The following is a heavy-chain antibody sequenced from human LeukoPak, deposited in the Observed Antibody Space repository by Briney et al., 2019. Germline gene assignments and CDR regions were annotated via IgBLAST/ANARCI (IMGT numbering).Heavy chain of an antibody. Sequence: GGSPRLSCAASGFTFSSYAMHWVRQAPGKGLEWVAVISYDGSNKYYADSVKGRFTISRDNSKNTLYLQMNSLRAEDTAVYYCAVVDTNWFDPWGQGTLVTVSS. D-gene: IGHD3/OR15-3a*01. J-gene: IGHJ5*02. CDR2: ISYDGSNK. V-gene: IGHV3-30-3*01. CDR1: GFTFSSYA. CDR3: AVVDTNWFDP.